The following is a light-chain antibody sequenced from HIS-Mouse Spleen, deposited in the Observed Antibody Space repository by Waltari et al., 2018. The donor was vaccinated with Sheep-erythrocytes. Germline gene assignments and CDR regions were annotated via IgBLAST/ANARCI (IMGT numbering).Light chain of an antibody. CDR2: DVS. V-gene: IGLV2-11*01. CDR1: SSDVGGYNY. J-gene: IGLJ1*01. CDR3: CSYAGSYNHV. Sequence: QSALTQPRSESGSPGQSVTISCTGTSSDVGGYNYVSWYQQHPGKAPKLMIYDVSKRPSGVPDRFSGSKSGNTASLTISGLQAEDEADYYCCSYAGSYNHVFATGTKVTVL.